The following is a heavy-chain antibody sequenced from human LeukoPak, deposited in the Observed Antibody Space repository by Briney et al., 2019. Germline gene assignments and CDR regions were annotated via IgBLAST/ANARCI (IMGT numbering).Heavy chain of an antibody. CDR3: AKVPSGWRPFDY. D-gene: IGHD6-19*01. J-gene: IGHJ4*02. CDR1: GFTFSDYY. Sequence: GGSLRLSCAASGFTFSDYYMSWIRQAPGKGLEWVSYISSSSSYTNYADSVKGRFTISRDNAKNSLYLQMNSLRAEDTAVYYLAKVPSGWRPFDYWGQGTLVTVSS. CDR2: ISSSSSYT. V-gene: IGHV3-11*05.